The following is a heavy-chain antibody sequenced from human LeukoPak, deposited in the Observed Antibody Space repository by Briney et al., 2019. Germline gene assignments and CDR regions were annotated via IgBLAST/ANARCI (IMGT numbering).Heavy chain of an antibody. CDR3: ARLKGYSSGWYPSYYFDY. CDR2: IYYSGST. Sequence: SETLSLTCTVSGGSISSYYWSWIRQPPGKGLEWIGYIYYSGSTNYNPSLKSRVTISVDTSKNQFSLKLSSVTAADTAVYYCARLKGYSSGWYPSYYFDYWGQGTLVTVSS. J-gene: IGHJ4*02. CDR1: GGSISSYY. V-gene: IGHV4-59*08. D-gene: IGHD6-19*01.